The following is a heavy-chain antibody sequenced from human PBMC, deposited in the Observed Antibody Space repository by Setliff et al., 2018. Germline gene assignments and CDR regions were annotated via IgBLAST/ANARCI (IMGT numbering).Heavy chain of an antibody. Sequence: SETLSLTCTVSGGSISSGGYYWSWIRQHPGMGLEWTGYIYYSGSTYHNPSLKTLVTISVDTSKNQFSLKLSSVTAADTAVYYCARCSGSYDAFDIWGQGTMVTVSS. V-gene: IGHV4-31*01. CDR2: IYYSGST. D-gene: IGHD1-26*01. J-gene: IGHJ3*02. CDR1: GGSISSGGYY. CDR3: ARCSGSYDAFDI.